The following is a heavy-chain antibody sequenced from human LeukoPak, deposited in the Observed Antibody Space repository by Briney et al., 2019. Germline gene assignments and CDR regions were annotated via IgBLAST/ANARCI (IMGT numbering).Heavy chain of an antibody. CDR1: GGTFSSYA. Sequence: ASVKVSCKASGGTFSSYAISWVRQAPGQGLEWMGRIIPILGIANYAQKFQGRVTITADKSTSTAYMELSSLRSEDTAVYYCARAGYITMVRGVHTYFDYWGQGTLVTVSS. CDR2: IIPILGIA. D-gene: IGHD3-10*01. V-gene: IGHV1-69*04. J-gene: IGHJ4*02. CDR3: ARAGYITMVRGVHTYFDY.